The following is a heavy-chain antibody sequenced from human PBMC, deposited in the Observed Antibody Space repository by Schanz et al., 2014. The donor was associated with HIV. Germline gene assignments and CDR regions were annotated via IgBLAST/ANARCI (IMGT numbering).Heavy chain of an antibody. CDR3: ARERMATGGFDV. Sequence: QVRLVQSEAEVRKPGASVKVSCKASGYSFTSSFIHWVRQAPGQGLEWMAVINTSGGGTSDALQGRVAVTRDTSTSTVYMDLRNLRFEDSAVYYCARERMATGGFDVWGQGTTVTVSS. D-gene: IGHD2-15*01. V-gene: IGHV1-46*01. J-gene: IGHJ6*02. CDR2: INTSGGGT. CDR1: GYSFTSSF.